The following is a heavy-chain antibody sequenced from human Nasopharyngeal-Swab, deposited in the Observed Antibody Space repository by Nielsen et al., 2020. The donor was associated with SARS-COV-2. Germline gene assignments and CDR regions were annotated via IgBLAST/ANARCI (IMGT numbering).Heavy chain of an antibody. CDR2: IPSSSGNHI. D-gene: IGHD2-8*01. J-gene: IGHJ4*02. V-gene: IGHV3-48*02. CDR3: ARDSQWAFDY. Sequence: GESLKISCAAPGFNFSSYGMHWVRQAPGKGLEWVSYIPSSSGNHIYYADSVKGRFTISRDNAKNSLYLQMNSLRDEDTAVYYCARDSQWAFDYWGQGTLVTVSP. CDR1: GFNFSSYG.